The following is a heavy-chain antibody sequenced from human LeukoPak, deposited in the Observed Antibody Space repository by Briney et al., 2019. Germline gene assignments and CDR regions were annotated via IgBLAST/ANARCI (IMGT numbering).Heavy chain of an antibody. CDR2: IIPILGMA. CDR3: ARDPFYYGSGSNDV. J-gene: IGHJ6*02. Sequence: SVKVSCKASGGTFSSYAISWVRQAPGQGLEWMGRIIPILGMANYAQKFQGRVTITADKSTSTAYMELSSLRSEDTAVYYCARDPFYYGSGSNDVWGQGTTVTVSS. D-gene: IGHD3-10*01. CDR1: GGTFSSYA. V-gene: IGHV1-69*04.